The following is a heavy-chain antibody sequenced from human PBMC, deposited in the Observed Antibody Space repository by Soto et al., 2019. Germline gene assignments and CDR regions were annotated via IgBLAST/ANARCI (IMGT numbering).Heavy chain of an antibody. V-gene: IGHV4-31*03. J-gene: IGHJ6*02. CDR3: AALVRGVTMKQYHGKDV. D-gene: IGHD3-10*01. Sequence: QVQLQESGPGLVKPSQTLSLTCSVSGTSTSSGAFYWNWIRQPPGKGLEWIGDIYYTGSSNYNPSLKNRVTISLDTSKNHFFLKLSDVTAADTAVYYGAALVRGVTMKQYHGKDVWGPGTTVNVSS. CDR1: GTSTSSGAFY. CDR2: IYYTGSS.